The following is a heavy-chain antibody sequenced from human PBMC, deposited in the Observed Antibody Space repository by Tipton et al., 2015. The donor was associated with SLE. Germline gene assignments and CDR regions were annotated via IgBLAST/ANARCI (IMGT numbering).Heavy chain of an antibody. CDR3: ARDVYGYWSDYNQGFDY. CDR2: ISGSGSTI. Sequence: SLRLSCVASGFTLSNYGMHWVRQAPGKGLEWVSYISGSGSTIFYSDSVKGRFTISRDNTKNLVYLQMKSLRADDTAVYYCARDVYGYWSDYNQGFDYWGQGTLVTVSS. CDR1: GFTLSNYG. J-gene: IGHJ4*02. D-gene: IGHD3-3*01. V-gene: IGHV3-48*03.